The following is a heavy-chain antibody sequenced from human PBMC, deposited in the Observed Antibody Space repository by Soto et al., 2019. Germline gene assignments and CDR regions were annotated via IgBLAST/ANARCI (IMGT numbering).Heavy chain of an antibody. CDR1: GFTFSNAW. Sequence: GGSLRLSCAASGFTFSNAWMSWVRQAPGKGLEWVGRIKSKADGGTTDYAAPVKGRFTISRDDSKNTLYLQMNSLKTEDTAVYYCTTDTYYYDSSDPDAFDIWGQGTMVTVSS. CDR3: TTDTYYYDSSDPDAFDI. V-gene: IGHV3-15*01. J-gene: IGHJ3*02. CDR2: IKSKADGGTT. D-gene: IGHD3-22*01.